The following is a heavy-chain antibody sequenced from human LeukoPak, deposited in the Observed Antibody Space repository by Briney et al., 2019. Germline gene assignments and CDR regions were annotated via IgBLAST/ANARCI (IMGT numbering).Heavy chain of an antibody. Sequence: GGSLRLSCAASGFTVSSNYMSWVRQAPGKGLEWVANIKQDGSEKYYVDSVKGRFTISRDNAKNSLYLQMNSLRAEDTAVYYCARDNSVGDTAWWFDPWGQGTLVTVSS. CDR2: IKQDGSEK. J-gene: IGHJ5*02. CDR1: GFTVSSNY. D-gene: IGHD1-26*01. CDR3: ARDNSVGDTAWWFDP. V-gene: IGHV3-7*03.